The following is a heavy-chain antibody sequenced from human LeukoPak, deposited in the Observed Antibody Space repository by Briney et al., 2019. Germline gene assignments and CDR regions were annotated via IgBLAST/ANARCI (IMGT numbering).Heavy chain of an antibody. CDR3: VRGSSGTVVRGVAWAWFDP. CDR1: GFNFSNYW. CDR2: IKPDGSEK. V-gene: IGHV3-7*05. Sequence: PGGSLRLSCVASGFNFSNYWMTWVRQAPGKGLEWVANIKPDGSEKHFVDSVRGRFTIFRDNPKDSLYLQMNSLRAEDTAVYYCVRGSSGTVVRGVAWAWFDPWGQGTLVTVSS. J-gene: IGHJ5*02. D-gene: IGHD3-10*01.